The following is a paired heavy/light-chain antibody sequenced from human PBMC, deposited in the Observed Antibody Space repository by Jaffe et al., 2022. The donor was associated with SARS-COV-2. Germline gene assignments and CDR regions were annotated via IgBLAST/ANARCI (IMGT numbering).Light chain of an antibody. CDR2: EVS. CDR1: SSDIGGYNY. Sequence: QSALTQPPSASGSPGQSVTISCTGTSSDIGGYNYVSWFQQHPGKAPRLIIFEVSKRPSGVPDRFSGSKSGNTASLTVSGLQAEDEADYYCSSYAGSNRYYVFGTGTQVTV. V-gene: IGLV2-8*01. J-gene: IGLJ1*01. CDR3: SSYAGSNRYYV.
Heavy chain of an antibody. J-gene: IGHJ4*02. CDR2: ISDDGRST. D-gene: IGHD4-4*01. CDR1: GFTFSSHW. CDR3: ARDRPGDRTDYNPMFDY. V-gene: IGHV3-74*03. Sequence: VQLVESGGVLVQPGESLRLSCAASGFTFSSHWMHWVRQAPGTGLIWVSRISDDGRSTEYADSVKGRFTISRDNARNTLYLQMNSLRVEDTALYYCARDRPGDRTDYNPMFDYWGQGTQVTVSS.